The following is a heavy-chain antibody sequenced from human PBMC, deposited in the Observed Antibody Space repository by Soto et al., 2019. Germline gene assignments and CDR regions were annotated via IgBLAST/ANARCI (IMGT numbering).Heavy chain of an antibody. CDR2: IYYSGTT. V-gene: IGHV4-59*01. CDR1: GDSINTSY. J-gene: IGHJ3*02. D-gene: IGHD6-19*01. CDR3: ARSLVHQWLVHDAYDI. Sequence: SETLSLTCTVSGDSINTSYWAWIRQSPGTGLEWSAYIYYSGTTNYNPSLESRASISMDTSKNQFSLRLTSVTAADTAVYYCARSLVHQWLVHDAYDIWGQGTLVTASS.